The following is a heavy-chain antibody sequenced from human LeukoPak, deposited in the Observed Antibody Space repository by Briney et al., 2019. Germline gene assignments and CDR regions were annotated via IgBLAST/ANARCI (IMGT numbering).Heavy chain of an antibody. D-gene: IGHD3-9*01. CDR2: IYTSGST. CDR1: GGPISSGSYY. Sequence: PSETLSLTCTVPGGPISSGSYYWSWIRQPAGKGLEWIGRIYTSGSTNYNPSLKSRVTISVDTSKNQFSLKLSSVTAADTAVYYCARALTGYSSYYYYYYMDVWGKGTTVTISS. V-gene: IGHV4-61*02. J-gene: IGHJ6*03. CDR3: ARALTGYSSYYYYYYMDV.